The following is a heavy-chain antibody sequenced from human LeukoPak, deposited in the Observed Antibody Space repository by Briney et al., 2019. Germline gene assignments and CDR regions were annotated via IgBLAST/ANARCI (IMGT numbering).Heavy chain of an antibody. D-gene: IGHD5-12*01. CDR1: GFTFSTYA. V-gene: IGHV3-23*01. J-gene: IGHJ4*02. CDR3: AKGLSGYVPFDY. CDR2: ISGSGGNT. Sequence: TGGSLRLSCAASGFTFSTYAMSWVRQAPGKGLEWVSVISGSGGNTYYADPVKGRFTISRDNSKNTLYLQMNSLRAEDTALYYCAKGLSGYVPFDYCGQGNLVTVSS.